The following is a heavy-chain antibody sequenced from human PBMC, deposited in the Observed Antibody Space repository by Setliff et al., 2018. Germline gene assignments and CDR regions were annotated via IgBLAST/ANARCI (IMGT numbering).Heavy chain of an antibody. J-gene: IGHJ3*02. V-gene: IGHV3-15*01. Sequence: GGSLRLSCLASGFSFSNTKMSWIRQAPGKGLEWVGRIKSAADGGTIEYAAAVNGRFTVSRDDSKNTLFLQMNSLKTEDTALYYCAKGGYSGSYRTGYAFDIWGQGTMVTVSS. D-gene: IGHD1-26*01. CDR2: IKSAADGGTI. CDR3: AKGGYSGSYRTGYAFDI. CDR1: GFSFSNTK.